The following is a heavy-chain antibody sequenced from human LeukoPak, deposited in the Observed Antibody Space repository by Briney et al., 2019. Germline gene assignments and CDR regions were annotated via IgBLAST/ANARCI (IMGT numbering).Heavy chain of an antibody. D-gene: IGHD3-10*01. CDR3: AKNRYGSGRPSDW. J-gene: IGHJ4*02. V-gene: IGHV3-23*01. CDR1: GFTFSSNW. Sequence: PGGSLRLSCAASGFTFSSNWMHWVRQAPGKGLEWVSAISGSGGSTYYADSVKGRFTISRDNSKNTLYLQMNSLRAEDTAVYYCAKNRYGSGRPSDWWGQGTLVTVSS. CDR2: ISGSGGST.